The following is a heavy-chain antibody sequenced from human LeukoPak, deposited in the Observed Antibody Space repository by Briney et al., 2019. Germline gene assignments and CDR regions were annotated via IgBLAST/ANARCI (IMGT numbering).Heavy chain of an antibody. CDR2: IYHSGST. D-gene: IGHD3-3*01. CDR1: GYSISSGYY. V-gene: IGHV4-38-2*01. Sequence: SETLSLTCVVSGYSISSGYYWGWIRKPPGKGLEGIGSIYHSGSTYYNPSLKSRVTISVDTSKNQFSLKLRSVTAADTALYYCSRWDSGEWFHDAFDIWGQGTRVTVSS. CDR3: SRWDSGEWFHDAFDI. J-gene: IGHJ3*02.